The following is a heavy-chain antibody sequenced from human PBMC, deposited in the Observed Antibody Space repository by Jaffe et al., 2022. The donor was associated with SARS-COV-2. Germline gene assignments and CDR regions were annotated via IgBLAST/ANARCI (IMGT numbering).Heavy chain of an antibody. V-gene: IGHV3-13*01. CDR1: GFTFSSYD. D-gene: IGHD6-13*01. J-gene: IGHJ2*01. Sequence: EVQLVESGGGLVQPGGSLRLSCAASGFTFSSYDMHWVRQATGKGLEWVSAIGTAGDTYYPGSVKGRFTISRENAKNSLYLQMNSLRAGDTAVYYCARGLGSSSRYNYWYFDLWGRGTLVTVSS. CDR2: IGTAGDT. CDR3: ARGLGSSSRYNYWYFDL.